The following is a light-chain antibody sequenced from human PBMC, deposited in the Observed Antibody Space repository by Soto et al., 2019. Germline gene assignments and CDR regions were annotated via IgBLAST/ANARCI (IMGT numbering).Light chain of an antibody. CDR3: QNYDSSPWT. CDR2: DTS. V-gene: IGKV3-15*01. J-gene: IGKJ1*01. CDR1: QSVSSS. Sequence: EIVVTQSPATLSVSPGERVTLSCRASQSVSSSLAWYQQRPGQAPRLLIYDTSTRAAGISARFSGSGSGTEFTLTISSLQPEDVATYYCQNYDSSPWTFGQGTKVDIK.